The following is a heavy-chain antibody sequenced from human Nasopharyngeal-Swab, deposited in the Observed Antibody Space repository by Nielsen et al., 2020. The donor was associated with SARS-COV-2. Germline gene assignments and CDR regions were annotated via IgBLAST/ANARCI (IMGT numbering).Heavy chain of an antibody. D-gene: IGHD3-3*01. CDR3: ARRGGTAIFGVVIEDYYMDV. V-gene: IGHV3-7*05. CDR2: IKQDGSER. J-gene: IGHJ6*03. Sequence: GESLKISCAASGFSLSNYWMNWVRQAPGKGLEWVANIKQDGSERNYVDSVKGRFTISRDNSKNTLYLQMNSLRAEDTAVYYCARRGGTAIFGVVIEDYYMDVWGKGTTVTVSS. CDR1: GFSLSNYW.